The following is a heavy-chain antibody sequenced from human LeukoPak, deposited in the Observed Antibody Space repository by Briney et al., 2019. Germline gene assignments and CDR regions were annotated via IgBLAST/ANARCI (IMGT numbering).Heavy chain of an antibody. D-gene: IGHD6-19*01. CDR3: ARGAYSSGWAYFDH. CDR1: GFTFSSYS. CDR2: ISSRSSTI. Sequence: PGGSLRLSCAASGFTFSSYSMNWVRQAPGKGLEWVSYISSRSSTIYYADSVKGRFTISRDNAKNSLYLHMDSLRAEDTAVYYCARGAYSSGWAYFDHWGQGTLVTVSS. V-gene: IGHV3-48*04. J-gene: IGHJ4*02.